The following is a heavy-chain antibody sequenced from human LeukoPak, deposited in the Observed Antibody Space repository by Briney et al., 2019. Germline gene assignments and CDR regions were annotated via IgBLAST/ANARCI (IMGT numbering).Heavy chain of an antibody. D-gene: IGHD2-21*01. CDR1: GYTFTSYA. J-gene: IGHJ5*02. Sequence: ASVKVSCKASGYTFTSYAMHWVRQAPGQRLEWMGWINAGDGNTKYSQKFQGRVTITRYTSASTAYMELSSLRSEDTAVYYCARDHVVRWFDPWGQGTLVTVSS. CDR3: ARDHVVRWFDP. CDR2: INAGDGNT. V-gene: IGHV1-3*01.